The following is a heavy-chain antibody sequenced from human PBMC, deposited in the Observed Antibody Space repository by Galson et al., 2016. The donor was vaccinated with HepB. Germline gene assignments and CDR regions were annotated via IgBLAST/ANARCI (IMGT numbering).Heavy chain of an antibody. V-gene: IGHV4-39*01. D-gene: IGHD6-19*01. Sequence: SETLSLTCTVSGGSISSSSYYWGWIRQPPGKGLEWIGSIYYSGITYYNPSLKSRVTISVDTSKNQFSLKLTSVTAADTAVYYCARPKAYMYNSAYYRGAWFDPWGQGTLVTVSS. CDR2: IYYSGIT. CDR3: ARPKAYMYNSAYYRGAWFDP. CDR1: GGSISSSSYY. J-gene: IGHJ5*02.